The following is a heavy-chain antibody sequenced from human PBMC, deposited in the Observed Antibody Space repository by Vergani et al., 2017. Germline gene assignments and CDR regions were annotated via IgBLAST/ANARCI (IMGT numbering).Heavy chain of an antibody. CDR3: ARVGTIFGVVTDYYYYMDV. CDR1: GYTFTSYY. V-gene: IGHV1-69*01. J-gene: IGHJ6*03. Sequence: QVQLVQSGAEVKKPGASVKVSCKASGYTFTSYYMHWVRQAPGQGLEWMGGIIPIFGTANYAQKFQGRVTITADESTSTAYMELSSLRSEDTAVYYCARVGTIFGVVTDYYYYMDVWGKGTTVTVSS. CDR2: IIPIFGTA. D-gene: IGHD3-3*01.